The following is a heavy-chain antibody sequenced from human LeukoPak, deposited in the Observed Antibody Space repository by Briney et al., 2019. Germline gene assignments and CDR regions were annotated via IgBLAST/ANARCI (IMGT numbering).Heavy chain of an antibody. D-gene: IGHD1-1*01. CDR1: GFTFTNYA. CDR2: ISSDGSKN. Sequence: PGGSLRLSGAASGFTFTNYAMHWVRQTPGKGLEWVALISSDGSKNIYADPVKGRFTVSRDNSKNTLYLQMNSLRAEDTAVYYCVKGLVQTTMSYSVDYWGQGALVTVSS. CDR3: VKGLVQTTMSYSVDY. J-gene: IGHJ4*02. V-gene: IGHV3-30*18.